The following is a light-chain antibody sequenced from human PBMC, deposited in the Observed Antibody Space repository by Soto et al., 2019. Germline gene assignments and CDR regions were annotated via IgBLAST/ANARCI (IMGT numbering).Light chain of an antibody. V-gene: IGKV1-39*01. Sequence: DIQRNQSPSSLSASVGHSVTITCRASQSITTYLNWYQHKPGKAPKLLMYDASSLDSGVPSRFSGSGSGTDFTLPIRSLKPEDFAVDDCQQYGSSITFCQGTRLEIK. J-gene: IGKJ5*01. CDR1: QSITTY. CDR2: DAS. CDR3: QQYGSSIT.